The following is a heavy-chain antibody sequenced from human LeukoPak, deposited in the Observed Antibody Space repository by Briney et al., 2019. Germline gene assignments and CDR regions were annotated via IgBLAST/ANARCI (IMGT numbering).Heavy chain of an antibody. CDR2: IWYDGSNE. J-gene: IGHJ4*02. D-gene: IGHD4-23*01. V-gene: IGHV3-33*06. Sequence: PGRSLRLSCAASGFTFSSHDMHWVRQAPGKGLEWVAVIWYDGSNEYYADSVKGRFTISRDNSKNTLYLQINSLRAEDTAVYYCAKEAIAGRWYFDYWGQGTLVTVSS. CDR3: AKEAIAGRWYFDY. CDR1: GFTFSSHD.